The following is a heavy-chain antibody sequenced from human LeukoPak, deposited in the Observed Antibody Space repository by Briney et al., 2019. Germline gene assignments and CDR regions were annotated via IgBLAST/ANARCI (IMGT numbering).Heavy chain of an antibody. CDR2: IYHSGST. CDR3: ASGSGPHLAY. J-gene: IGHJ4*02. Sequence: SETLSLTCTVSGYSISSGYYWGWIRQPPGKGLEWIGSIYHSGSTYYNPSLKSRVTISVDTSKSQFSLKLSSVTAADTAVYYCASGSGPHLAYWGQGTLVTVSS. V-gene: IGHV4-38-2*02. D-gene: IGHD2-15*01. CDR1: GYSISSGYY.